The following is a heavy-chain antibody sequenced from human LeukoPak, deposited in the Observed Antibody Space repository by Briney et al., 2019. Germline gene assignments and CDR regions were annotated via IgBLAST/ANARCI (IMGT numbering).Heavy chain of an antibody. J-gene: IGHJ4*02. CDR3: ARAPIAVAYFDY. CDR2: ISSSSSYI. D-gene: IGHD6-19*01. V-gene: IGHV3-21*01. Sequence: VSSISSSSSYIYYADSVKGRFTISRDNAKNSLYLQMNSLRAEDTAVYYCARAPIAVAYFDYWGQGTLVTVSS.